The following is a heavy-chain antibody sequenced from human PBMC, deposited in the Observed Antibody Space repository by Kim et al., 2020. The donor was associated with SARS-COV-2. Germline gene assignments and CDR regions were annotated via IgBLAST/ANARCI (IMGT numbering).Heavy chain of an antibody. CDR3: ARGGSSWYEKYFDY. V-gene: IGHV3-11*01. J-gene: IGHJ4*02. D-gene: IGHD6-13*01. Sequence: ADSVKGRFTITRDNAKNSLYLQMNSLRAEDTAVYYCARGGSSWYEKYFDYWGRGTLVTVSS.